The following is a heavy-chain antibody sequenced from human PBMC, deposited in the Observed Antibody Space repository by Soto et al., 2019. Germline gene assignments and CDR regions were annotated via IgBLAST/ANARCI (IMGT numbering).Heavy chain of an antibody. V-gene: IGHV4-4*07. J-gene: IGHJ4*02. CDR2: LYPSGNT. CDR3: ARAHCTGTSCYTLGY. Sequence: SETLSLTCTVSGDSISIYYWSWIRQPAGKGLEWIGRLYPSGNTNYNPSLKSRVTMSVDTSKNQFSLQLSSVTAADTAVYYCARAHCTGTSCYTLGYWGQGALVTVSS. CDR1: GDSISIYY. D-gene: IGHD2-2*02.